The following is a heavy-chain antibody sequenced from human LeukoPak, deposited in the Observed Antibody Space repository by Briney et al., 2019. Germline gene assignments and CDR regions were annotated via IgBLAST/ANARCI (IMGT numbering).Heavy chain of an antibody. V-gene: IGHV3-33*01. CDR3: ARGGISVDY. CDR2: VWYDGSNK. Sequence: GTSLRLSCAASGFTFSSYGMHWVRQAPGKGLEWVAIVWYDGSNKHYADSVKGRFTISRDNSKNTLYLQMNSLRAEDTAVYYCARGGISVDYWGQGVLVTVSS. J-gene: IGHJ4*02. D-gene: IGHD1-26*01. CDR1: GFTFSSYG.